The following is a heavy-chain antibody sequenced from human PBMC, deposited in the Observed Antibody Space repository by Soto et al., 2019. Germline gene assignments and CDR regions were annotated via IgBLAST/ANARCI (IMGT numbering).Heavy chain of an antibody. Sequence: QVQLVQSGAEVKKPGASVKVSCKASGYTFTSYDINWVRQATGQGLEWMGWMNPNSGNTGYAQKFQGRVTMTRNTSISTAYMELSSLRSDDTAVYYCASAVTTVYYNYGMDVWGQGTTVTVSS. CDR1: GYTFTSYD. J-gene: IGHJ6*02. V-gene: IGHV1-8*01. D-gene: IGHD4-17*01. CDR3: ASAVTTVYYNYGMDV. CDR2: MNPNSGNT.